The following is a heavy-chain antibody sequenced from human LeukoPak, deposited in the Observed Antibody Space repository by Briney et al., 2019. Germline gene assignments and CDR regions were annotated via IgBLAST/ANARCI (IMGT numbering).Heavy chain of an antibody. J-gene: IGHJ6*02. CDR1: GFTFDDYA. Sequence: PGRSLRLSCAASGFTFDDYAMEWVRQARGKGVEWVSGISWNSGSIVYADCVKGRFTISRENGKNCLYVQMNSLRAEDTALYYCAKFEGIAAAGSMDVWGQGTTVTVSS. D-gene: IGHD6-13*01. V-gene: IGHV3-9*01. CDR2: ISWNSGSI. CDR3: AKFEGIAAAGSMDV.